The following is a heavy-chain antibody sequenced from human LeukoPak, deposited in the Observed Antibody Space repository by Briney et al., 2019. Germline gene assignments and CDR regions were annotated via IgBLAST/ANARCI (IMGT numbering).Heavy chain of an antibody. V-gene: IGHV3-48*04. J-gene: IGHJ6*02. CDR2: ISSSSSTI. CDR1: GFTFSSYS. CDR3: ARDETSGSGSYYLNYYGMDV. D-gene: IGHD3-10*01. Sequence: PGGSLRLSCAASGFTFSSYSMNWVRQAPGKGLEWVSYISSSSSTIYYADSVKGRFTISRDNAKNSLYLQMNSLRAEDTAVYYCARDETSGSGSYYLNYYGMDVWGQGTTVTVSS.